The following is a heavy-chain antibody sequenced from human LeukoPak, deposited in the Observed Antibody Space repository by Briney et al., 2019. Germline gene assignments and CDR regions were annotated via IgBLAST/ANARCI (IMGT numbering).Heavy chain of an antibody. CDR2: ISYDGSNK. J-gene: IGHJ4*02. Sequence: GGSLRLSCAASGFTFSSYGMHWVRQAPGKGLEWVAVISYDGSNKYYADSVKGRFTISRDNSKNTLYLQMNSLRAEDTAVYYCAKDILRFGESFPSQSDYWGQGTPVTVSS. V-gene: IGHV3-30*18. CDR1: GFTFSSYG. D-gene: IGHD3-10*01. CDR3: AKDILRFGESFPSQSDY.